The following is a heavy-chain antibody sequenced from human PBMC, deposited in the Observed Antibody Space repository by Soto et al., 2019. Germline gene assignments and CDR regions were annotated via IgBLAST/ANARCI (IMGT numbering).Heavy chain of an antibody. D-gene: IGHD6-19*01. CDR1: GGSISSSNW. J-gene: IGHJ5*02. V-gene: IGHV4-4*02. CDR3: ARGLIAVAGNNWFDP. Sequence: PSETLSLTCAVSGGSISSSNWWSWVRQPPGKGLEWIGEIYHSGSTNYNPSLKSRVTISVDKSKNQFSLKLSSVTAADTAVYYCARGLIAVAGNNWFDPWGQGTLVTVSS. CDR2: IYHSGST.